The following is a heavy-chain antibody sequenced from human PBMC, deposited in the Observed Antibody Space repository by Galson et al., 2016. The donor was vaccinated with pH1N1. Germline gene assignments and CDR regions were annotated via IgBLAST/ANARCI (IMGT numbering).Heavy chain of an antibody. D-gene: IGHD4-17*01. J-gene: IGHJ3*01. Sequence: LRLSCAAAGFTFGHYGMHWVRQVPRKGLEWVSGINWNSKTRAYGDPVRGRFTISRDNAKNSLYLQMNSLRPEDTALYYCVTDSGDGDRNLVPHDAFDVWGQGTMVTVSS. CDR2: INWNSKTR. CDR3: VTDSGDGDRNLVPHDAFDV. CDR1: GFTFGHYG. V-gene: IGHV3-9*01.